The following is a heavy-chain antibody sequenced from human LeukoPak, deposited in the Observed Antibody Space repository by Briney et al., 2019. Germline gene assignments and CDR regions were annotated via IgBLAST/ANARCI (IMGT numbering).Heavy chain of an antibody. CDR3: ARSGYYYGSGSYYLYGMDV. J-gene: IGHJ6*02. CDR2: MNPNSGNT. D-gene: IGHD3-10*01. V-gene: IGHV1-8*01. CDR1: GYTFTSYD. Sequence: GASVKVSCKASGYTFTSYDINWVRQATGQGLEWMGWMNPNSGNTGYAQKFQGRVTMTRNTSISTAYMELSSLRSEDTAVYYCARSGYYYGSGSYYLYGMDVWGQGTTVTVSS.